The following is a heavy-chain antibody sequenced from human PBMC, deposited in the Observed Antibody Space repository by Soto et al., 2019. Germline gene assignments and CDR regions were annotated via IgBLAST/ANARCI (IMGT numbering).Heavy chain of an antibody. Sequence: PSETLSLTCAVYGGSFSGYYWSWIRQPPGKGLERIGEINHSGSTNYNPSLKSRVTISVDTSKNQFSLKLSSVMAGDKGVFYFWKMSPVRYYYGSGSYYSPHGMDVWGQGTTVTVSS. CDR2: INHSGST. CDR3: WKMSPVRYYYGSGSYYSPHGMDV. J-gene: IGHJ6*02. CDR1: GGSFSGYY. V-gene: IGHV4-34*01. D-gene: IGHD3-10*01.